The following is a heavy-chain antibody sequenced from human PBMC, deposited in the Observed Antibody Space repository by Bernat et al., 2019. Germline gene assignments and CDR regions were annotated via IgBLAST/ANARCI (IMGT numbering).Heavy chain of an antibody. D-gene: IGHD3-22*01. CDR1: GFTFSSYS. Sequence: VQLVESGGGLVQPGGSLRLSCAASGFTFSSYSMNWVRQAPGKGLEWVAVIWYDGSNKYYADSVKGRFTISRDNSKNTLYLQMNSLRAEDTAVYYCASSYDSSGYYIDYWGQGTLVTVSS. CDR3: ASSYDSSGYYIDY. CDR2: IWYDGSNK. V-gene: IGHV3-33*08. J-gene: IGHJ4*02.